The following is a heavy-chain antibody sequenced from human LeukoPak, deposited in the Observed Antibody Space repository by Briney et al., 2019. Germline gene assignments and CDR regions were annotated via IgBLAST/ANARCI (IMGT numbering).Heavy chain of an antibody. Sequence: PGGSLRLSCAASGFTFSDTYMSWIRQPPGKGLEWLSYISGSSSDIKYADSVKGRFTVSRDNAKNTLYVQMNSLRVEDSAVYYCVRGAPSAADWGQGTLVTVSS. CDR1: GFTFSDTY. CDR2: ISGSSSDI. CDR3: VRGAPSAAD. V-gene: IGHV3-11*06. J-gene: IGHJ4*02.